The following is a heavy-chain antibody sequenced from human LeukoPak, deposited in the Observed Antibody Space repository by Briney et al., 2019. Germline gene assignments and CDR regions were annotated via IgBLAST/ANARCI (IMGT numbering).Heavy chain of an antibody. CDR2: IHYSGST. V-gene: IGHV4-59*12. Sequence: PSETLSLTCTVSGGSINSYYWSWIRQPPGKGLEWIGCIHYSGSTNYNPSPKSRVTISVDTSKNQFSLKLSSVTAADTAVYYCARGGPAATPNWFDPWGQGTLVTVSS. CDR3: ARGGPAATPNWFDP. D-gene: IGHD6-25*01. J-gene: IGHJ5*02. CDR1: GGSINSYY.